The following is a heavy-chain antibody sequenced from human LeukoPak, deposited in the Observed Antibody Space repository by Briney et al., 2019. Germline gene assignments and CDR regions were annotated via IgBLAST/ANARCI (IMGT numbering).Heavy chain of an antibody. CDR2: IRSSSSYI. V-gene: IGHV3-21*01. J-gene: IGHJ4*02. CDR3: AWDSSGYYAHFDY. CDR1: GFTFSSYS. Sequence: MSGGSLRLSCAASGFTFSSYSMNWVRQAPGKGLEWVSSIRSSSSYIYYADSGKGRFTISRDNAKNSLYLQMNSLRAEDTAVYYCAWDSSGYYAHFDYWXXGTLVTVXX. D-gene: IGHD3-22*01.